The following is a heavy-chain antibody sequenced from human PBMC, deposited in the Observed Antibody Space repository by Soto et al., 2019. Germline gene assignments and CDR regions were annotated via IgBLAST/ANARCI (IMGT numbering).Heavy chain of an antibody. CDR1: GVTFISYA. V-gene: IGHV1-69*13. CDR2: IIPIFGTA. D-gene: IGHD2-2*01. CDR3: AKIWVVTDAMSDDYYYYGMDV. J-gene: IGHJ6*02. Sequence: SVKIYCKTSGVTFISYAISWLRQANGKGLEWMGGIIPIFGTANYAQKFQGRVTITADESTSTAYMELSSLRSEDTAVYYCAKIWVVTDAMSDDYYYYGMDVWGQGTTVTVSS.